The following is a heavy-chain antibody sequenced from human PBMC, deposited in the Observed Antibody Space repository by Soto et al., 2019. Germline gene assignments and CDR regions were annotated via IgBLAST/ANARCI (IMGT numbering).Heavy chain of an antibody. V-gene: IGHV3-23*01. Sequence: PGGSLRLSCAASGFTFSNFAMTWVRQAPGEGLEWVSSISGTDDYTYYADSVKGRFTISRDDVTNSVSLQMDSLRVEDTGIYYCARYDAFKAFDLWGQGTMVTVSS. CDR3: ARYDAFKAFDL. D-gene: IGHD1-1*01. CDR2: ISGTDDYT. J-gene: IGHJ3*01. CDR1: GFTFSNFA.